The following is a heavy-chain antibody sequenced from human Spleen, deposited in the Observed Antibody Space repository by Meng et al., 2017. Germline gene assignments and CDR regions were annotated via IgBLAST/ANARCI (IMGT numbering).Heavy chain of an antibody. CDR2: IIPIFGTA. CDR3: ARARGGYDPYFFDF. CDR1: GGTFSSYG. D-gene: IGHD5-12*01. J-gene: IGHJ4*02. V-gene: IGHV1-69*13. Sequence: SVKVSCKASGGTFSSYGISWVRQAPGQGLEWMGGIIPIFGTANYAQKFQGRVTITADESTSTAYMELTSLRSEDTAVYYRARARGGYDPYFFDFWGQGTLVTVSS.